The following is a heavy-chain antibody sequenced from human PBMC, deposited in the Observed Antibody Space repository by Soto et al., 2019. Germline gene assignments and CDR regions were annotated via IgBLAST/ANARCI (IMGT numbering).Heavy chain of an antibody. CDR2: IYYSGST. V-gene: IGHV4-59*01. Sequence: SETLSLTCTVSGGSISSYYWSWIRQPPGKGLEWIGYIYYSGSTNYTPSLKSRVTISVDTSKNQFSLKLSSVTAADTAVYYSAGHRRGVVVPAAYDYWGQGTLVTVSS. J-gene: IGHJ4*02. CDR3: AGHRRGVVVPAAYDY. CDR1: GGSISSYY. D-gene: IGHD2-2*01.